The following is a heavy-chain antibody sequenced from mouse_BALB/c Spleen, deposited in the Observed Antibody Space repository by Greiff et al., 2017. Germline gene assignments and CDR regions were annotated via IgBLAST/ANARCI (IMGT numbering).Heavy chain of an antibody. D-gene: IGHD1-1*01. J-gene: IGHJ4*01. Sequence: VKLEESGPGLVAPSQSLSITCTVSGFSLTSYGVHWVRQPPGKGLEWLGVIWAGGSTNYNSALMSRLSISKDNSKSQVFLKMNSLQTDDTAMYSCARRGVAKDYAMDYWGQGTSVTVSS. CDR1: GFSLTSYG. CDR3: ARRGVAKDYAMDY. CDR2: IWAGGST. V-gene: IGHV2-9*02.